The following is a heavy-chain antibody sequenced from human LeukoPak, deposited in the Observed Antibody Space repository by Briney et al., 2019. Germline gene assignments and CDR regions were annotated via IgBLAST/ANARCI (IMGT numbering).Heavy chain of an antibody. CDR3: VRRGDASSGWGDHDF. V-gene: IGHV3-23*01. D-gene: IGHD6-19*01. CDR1: GFTFNRNA. Sequence: HPGGSLRLSCAASGFTFNRNAISWVRQAPGKGLEWVSTIGGSGDKTFYADSVKGRFTISRDNSKNMVHLQMNSLTGEDTALYYCVRRGDASSGWGDHDFWGQGAVVTVSS. J-gene: IGHJ4*02. CDR2: IGGSGDKT.